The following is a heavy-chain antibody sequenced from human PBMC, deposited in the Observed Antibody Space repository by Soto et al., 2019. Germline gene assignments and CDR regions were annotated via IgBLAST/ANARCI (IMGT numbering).Heavy chain of an antibody. CDR1: GGSISSGGYS. V-gene: IGHV4-30-2*01. Sequence: QLQLQESGSGLVKPSQTLSLTCAVSGGSISSGGYSWSWIRQPPGKGLAWIGYIYDSGFTYYNPSLKSRVTISVDRSKNQFSLKLSSVTAADTTVYYCARAHYGDFGYGMDVWGQGTTVTVSS. J-gene: IGHJ6*02. CDR3: ARAHYGDFGYGMDV. CDR2: IYDSGFT. D-gene: IGHD4-17*01.